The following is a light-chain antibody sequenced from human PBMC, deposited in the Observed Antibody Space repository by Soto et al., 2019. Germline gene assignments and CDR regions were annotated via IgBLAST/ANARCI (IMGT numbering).Light chain of an antibody. CDR3: LQHNKYPWT. V-gene: IGKV3-15*01. CDR1: QSVSSL. CDR2: GAS. J-gene: IGKJ1*01. Sequence: EIVMTQSPATLAVSPGERATLSCRPSQSVSSLLAWFQQKPGQAPRLLIFGASTRATGIPARFSGSGSGTEFTLTISSLQPGDSATYYCLQHNKYPWTFGRGTTVEI.